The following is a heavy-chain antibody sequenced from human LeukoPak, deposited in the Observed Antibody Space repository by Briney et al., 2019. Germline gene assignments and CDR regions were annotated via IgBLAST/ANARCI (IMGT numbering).Heavy chain of an antibody. CDR3: ARDPYCGGDCYSGGAFDI. V-gene: IGHV3-30-3*01. J-gene: IGHJ3*02. CDR2: ISYDGSNK. D-gene: IGHD2-21*02. CDR1: GFTFSSYA. Sequence: GRSLRLSCAASGFTFSSYAMHWVRQAPGKGLEWVAVISYDGSNKYYADSVKGRFTISRDNSKNTLYLQMNSLRAEDTAVYYCARDPYCGGDCYSGGAFDIWGQGTMVTVSS.